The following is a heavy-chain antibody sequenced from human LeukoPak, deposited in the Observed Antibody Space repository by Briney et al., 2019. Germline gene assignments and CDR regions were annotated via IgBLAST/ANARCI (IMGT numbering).Heavy chain of an antibody. CDR1: GFTFSSYA. Sequence: GGSLRLSCAASGFTFSSYAMSWVRQAPGKGLEWVSYIIGSGGSTSYADSVKGRFTISRDNSKNTLYLQMKSLRAEDTAVYYCAKDSRPSSYSSRWLDYWGQGTLITVSS. J-gene: IGHJ4*02. CDR3: AKDSRPSSYSSRWLDY. D-gene: IGHD6-13*01. V-gene: IGHV3-23*01. CDR2: IIGSGGST.